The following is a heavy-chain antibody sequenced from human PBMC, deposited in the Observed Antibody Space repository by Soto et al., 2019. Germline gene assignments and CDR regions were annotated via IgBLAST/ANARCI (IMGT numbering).Heavy chain of an antibody. CDR2: IYYSGST. CDR1: GGSISSSGYY. J-gene: IGHJ4*02. V-gene: IGHV4-31*03. D-gene: IGHD4-17*01. CDR3: ARIWGYGGNSRFDY. Sequence: QVQLQESGPGLVKPSQTLSLTCSVSGGSISSSGYYWSWIRQHPGKGLELIGYIYYSGSTYYNPSLKSRLSISLDTSKNQFFLKLNSVTAADTAVYYCARIWGYGGNSRFDYWGQGTLVIDSS.